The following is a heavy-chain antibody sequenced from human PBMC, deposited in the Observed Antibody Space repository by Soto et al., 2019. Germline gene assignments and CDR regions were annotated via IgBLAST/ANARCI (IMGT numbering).Heavy chain of an antibody. D-gene: IGHD3-10*01. CDR1: GFTFSSYA. Sequence: EVQLLESGGGLVQPGGSLRLSCAASGFTFSSYAMSWVRQAPGKGLEWVSAISGSGGSTYYADSVKGRFTISRDNSKNTLYLQMNSLRAEDTAVYYCAKDRTPNVLLWFVELFCFDYWGQGTLVTVSS. J-gene: IGHJ4*02. V-gene: IGHV3-23*01. CDR2: ISGSGGST. CDR3: AKDRTPNVLLWFVELFCFDY.